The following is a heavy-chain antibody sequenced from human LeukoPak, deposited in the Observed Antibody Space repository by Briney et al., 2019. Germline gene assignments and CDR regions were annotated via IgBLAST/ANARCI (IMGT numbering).Heavy chain of an antibody. CDR2: IYYSGST. CDR3: ARRYYYDSSGYYTFDY. J-gene: IGHJ4*02. V-gene: IGHV4-39*01. D-gene: IGHD3-22*01. Sequence: SETLSLTCTVSGGSISSSSYYRGWIRQPPGKGLEWIGSIYYSGSTYYNPSLKSRVTISVDTSKNQFSLKLSSVTAADTAVYYCARRYYYDSSGYYTFDYWGQGTLVTVSS. CDR1: GGSISSSSYY.